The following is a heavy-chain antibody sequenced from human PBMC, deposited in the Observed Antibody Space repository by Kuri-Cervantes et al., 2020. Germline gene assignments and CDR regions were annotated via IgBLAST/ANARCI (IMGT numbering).Heavy chain of an antibody. CDR3: ARDYGDYGGNAFDI. CDR2: IYWDDDK. Sequence: SGPTLVLPKQTLTLTCTFSGFSLSTNGVGVGWIRQPPGKALEWLALIYWDDDKRYSPSLKTRLTISKDTSKNQAVLTMTNMDPVDTATYYCARDYGDYGGNAFDIWGQGTMVTVSS. CDR1: GFSLSTNGVG. V-gene: IGHV2-5*02. D-gene: IGHD4-17*01. J-gene: IGHJ3*02.